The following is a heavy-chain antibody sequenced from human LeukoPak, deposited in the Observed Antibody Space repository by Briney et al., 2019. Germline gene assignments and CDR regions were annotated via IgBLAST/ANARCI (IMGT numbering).Heavy chain of an antibody. J-gene: IGHJ6*02. V-gene: IGHV1-8*01. D-gene: IGHD4-17*01. CDR1: GYTFTSYD. CDR2: MNPNSGNT. CDR3: ARGHLRYVDPYYGMDV. Sequence: GASVKVSCKASGYTFTSYDINWVRQATGQGLEWMGWMNPNSGNTGYAQKFQGRVTMTRNTSISTAYMELSSLRSEDTAVYYCARGHLRYVDPYYGMDVWGQGTTVTVSS.